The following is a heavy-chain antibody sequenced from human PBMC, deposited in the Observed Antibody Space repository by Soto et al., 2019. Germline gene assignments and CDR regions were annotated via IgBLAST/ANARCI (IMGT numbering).Heavy chain of an antibody. CDR1: GFSFSAYG. V-gene: IGHV3-23*01. CDR2: ISGGGGTI. CDR3: ATDRGNGDTPNIYSYYGIDV. D-gene: IGHD4-17*01. J-gene: IGHJ6*02. Sequence: EVQLLESGGALEQPGGSLTLSCAVSGFSFSAYGMSWVRQAPGKGLEWISFISGGGGTIYYADSVKGRFISSRDNSKNTLSLQMTSLSVDDTAVYYCATDRGNGDTPNIYSYYGIDVWGQGTTVTVS.